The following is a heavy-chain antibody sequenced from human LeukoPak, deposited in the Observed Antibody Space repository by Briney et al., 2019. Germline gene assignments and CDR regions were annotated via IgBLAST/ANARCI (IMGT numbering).Heavy chain of an antibody. J-gene: IGHJ3*02. D-gene: IGHD1-26*01. CDR3: ARESGGDLGEAFDI. CDR1: GFNFVAYW. CDR2: IGGSSTSL. Sequence: SGGSLRLSCTTSGFNFVAYWMNWVRQAPGEGLEWVSSIGGSSTSLYYADSLKGRFTISRDNAKNSLYLQLNSLRAEDTAVYYCARESGGDLGEAFDIWGQGTMVTVSS. V-gene: IGHV3-21*01.